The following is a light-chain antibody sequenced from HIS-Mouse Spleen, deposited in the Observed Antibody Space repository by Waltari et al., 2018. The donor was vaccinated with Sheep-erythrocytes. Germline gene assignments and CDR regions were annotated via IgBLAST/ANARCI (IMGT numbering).Light chain of an antibody. V-gene: IGLV2-8*01. CDR1: SSDVGGYNY. Sequence: QSALTQPPSASGSPGQSVPISCTGPSSDVGGYNYVPWYQPHPGKAPKLMIYEVSKRPSGVPDRFSGSKSGNTASLTVSGLQAEDEADYYCSSYAGSNNWVFGGGTKLTVL. CDR3: SSYAGSNNWV. CDR2: EVS. J-gene: IGLJ3*02.